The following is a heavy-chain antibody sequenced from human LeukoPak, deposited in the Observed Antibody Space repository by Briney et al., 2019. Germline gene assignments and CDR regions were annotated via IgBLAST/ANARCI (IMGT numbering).Heavy chain of an antibody. CDR1: GGTFSSYA. V-gene: IGHV1-69*05. D-gene: IGHD3-3*01. CDR3: ATRRIFGVVIDAFDI. Sequence: ASVKVSCKASGGTFSSYAISWVRQAPGQGLEWMGGIIPIFGTANYAQKFQGRVTITTDESTSTAYMELSSLRSEDTAVYYCATRRIFGVVIDAFDIWGQGTMVTVSS. J-gene: IGHJ3*02. CDR2: IIPIFGTA.